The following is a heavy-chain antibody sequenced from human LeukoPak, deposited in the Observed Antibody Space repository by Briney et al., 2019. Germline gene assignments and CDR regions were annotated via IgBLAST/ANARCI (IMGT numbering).Heavy chain of an antibody. CDR2: ISSSGTYI. V-gene: IGHV3-21*01. D-gene: IGHD3-22*01. CDR3: AREYYDGGNSGYYYVELYYFDY. J-gene: IGHJ4*02. Sequence: GGSLRLSCAASGFIFSSYNMNWVRQTPGKGLEWVSSISSSGTYIYYADSVKGRFTISRDNAKNSLFLQMDSLRAEDTAVYYCAREYYDGGNSGYYYVELYYFDYWGQGTLVTVSS. CDR1: GFIFSSYN.